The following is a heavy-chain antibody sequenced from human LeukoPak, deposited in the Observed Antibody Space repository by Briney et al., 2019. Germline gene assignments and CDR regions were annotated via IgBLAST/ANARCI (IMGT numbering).Heavy chain of an antibody. CDR2: IYWNDDK. D-gene: IGHD7-27*01. V-gene: IGHV2-5*01. J-gene: IGHJ4*02. Sequence: SGPTLVKPPQTLTLTCTFSGFSLSTSGVGVGWIRQPPGKALEWLALIYWNDDKRYSPSLKSRLTITKDTSKNQVVLTMTNMDPVDTATYYCAHRLSPNWGFPLFDYWGQGTLVTVSS. CDR1: GFSLSTSGVG. CDR3: AHRLSPNWGFPLFDY.